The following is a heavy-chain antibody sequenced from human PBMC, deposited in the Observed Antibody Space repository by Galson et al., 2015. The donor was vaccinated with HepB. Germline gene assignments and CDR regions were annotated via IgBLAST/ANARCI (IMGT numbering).Heavy chain of an antibody. CDR2: ISGSGGST. CDR3: AKARTPQDSGWYLWANYYFDY. Sequence: SLRLSCAASGFTFSSYAMSWVRQAPGKGLEWVSAISGSGGSTYYADSVKGRFTISRDNSKNTLYLQMNSLRAEDTAVYYCAKARTPQDSGWYLWANYYFDYWGQGTLVTVSS. CDR1: GFTFSSYA. D-gene: IGHD6-19*01. J-gene: IGHJ4*02. V-gene: IGHV3-23*01.